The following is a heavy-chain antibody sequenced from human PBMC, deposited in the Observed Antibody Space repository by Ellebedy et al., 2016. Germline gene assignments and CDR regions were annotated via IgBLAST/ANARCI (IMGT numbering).Heavy chain of an antibody. CDR1: GYTFTGYY. V-gene: IGHV1-2*02. CDR3: ARGGQLWLGRTYYYYGMDV. Sequence: ASVKVSCXASGYTFTGYYMHWVRQAPGQGLEWMGWINPNSGGTNYAQKFQGRVTMTRDTSISTAYMELSRLRSDDTAVYYCARGGQLWLGRTYYYYGMDVWGQGTTVTVSS. D-gene: IGHD5-18*01. J-gene: IGHJ6*02. CDR2: INPNSGGT.